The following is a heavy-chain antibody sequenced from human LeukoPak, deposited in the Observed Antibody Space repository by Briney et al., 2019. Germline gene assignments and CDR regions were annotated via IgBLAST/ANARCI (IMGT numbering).Heavy chain of an antibody. J-gene: IGHJ4*02. D-gene: IGHD2-2*01. CDR1: GGTFSSYA. CDR2: IIPIFGTA. Sequence: ASVKVSCKASGGTFSSYAISWVRQAPGQGLEWMGGIIPIFGTANYAQKFQGRVTMTRDMSTSTVYMELSSLRSGDTAVYYCARGTVVVPAAQDYWGQGTLVTVSS. CDR3: ARGTVVVPAAQDY. V-gene: IGHV1-69*05.